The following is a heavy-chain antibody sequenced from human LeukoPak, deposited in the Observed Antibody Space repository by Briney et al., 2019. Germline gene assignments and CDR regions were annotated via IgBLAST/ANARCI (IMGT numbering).Heavy chain of an antibody. CDR3: ARHNFSGDIVVVPAASWFDP. D-gene: IGHD2-2*01. CDR1: GGSISSYY. CDR2: IYTSGST. Sequence: SETLSLSCTVSGGSISSYYWSWIRQPPGKGLEWIGYIYTSGSTNYNPSLKSRVTISVDTSKNQFSLKLSSVTAADTAVYYCARHNFSGDIVVVPAASWFDPWGQGTLVTVSS. V-gene: IGHV4-4*09. J-gene: IGHJ5*02.